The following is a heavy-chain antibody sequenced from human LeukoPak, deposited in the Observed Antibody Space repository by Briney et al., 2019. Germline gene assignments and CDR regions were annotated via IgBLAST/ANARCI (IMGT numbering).Heavy chain of an antibody. D-gene: IGHD1-14*01. Sequence: GRSLRPSWAPSGFTSSSNGMHWVRQVPGKGRGWVAVISYDGSNKTYADSVKGRFTIPRDNSKNTVYLQKNSLRAGDTAVYYCAKDFTVRSNYWVRGTQVTVSS. V-gene: IGHV3-30*18. CDR1: GFTSSSNG. CDR2: ISYDGSNK. CDR3: AKDFTVRSNY. J-gene: IGHJ4*02.